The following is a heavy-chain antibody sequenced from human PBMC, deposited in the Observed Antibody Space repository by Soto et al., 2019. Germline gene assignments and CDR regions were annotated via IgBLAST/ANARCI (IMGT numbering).Heavy chain of an antibody. D-gene: IGHD6-19*01. CDR2: IVVGSGYT. CDR3: ARGSDYSSATY. Sequence: SVKVSCKASGFSLPNTSIQWLRQARGQRPEWIGWIVVGSGYTNYAQKFQGRVSFSRDKATNSVYMDMSSLAIEDTAMYYCARGSDYSSATYWGRGTLVTVSS. CDR1: GFSLPNTS. J-gene: IGHJ4*02. V-gene: IGHV1-58*02.